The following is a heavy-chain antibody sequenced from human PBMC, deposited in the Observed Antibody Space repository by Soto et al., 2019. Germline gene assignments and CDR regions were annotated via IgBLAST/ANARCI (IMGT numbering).Heavy chain of an antibody. J-gene: IGHJ6*02. CDR1: GFIFAKYG. Sequence: QEQLVESGGGVVQPGRSLRLSCAASGFIFAKYGMHWVRQAPGKGLEWVALITYEGSNKYYADAVKGRFTISRDNAKDMVSLQMDSLRGEDTAVYYCAKARGANNWANYYGLDVWGQGPTVTVSS. CDR2: ITYEGSNK. V-gene: IGHV3-30*18. CDR3: AKARGANNWANYYGLDV. D-gene: IGHD1-1*01.